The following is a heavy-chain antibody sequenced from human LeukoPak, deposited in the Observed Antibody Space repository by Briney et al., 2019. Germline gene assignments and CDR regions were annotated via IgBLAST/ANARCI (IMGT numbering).Heavy chain of an antibody. V-gene: IGHV4-34*01. D-gene: IGHD5-24*01. CDR2: INHSGNI. Sequence: PSETLSLTSAVYGVSFSGYYWTWIRQPPGKGLEWIGEINHSGNINYNPSLKSRLTVSIDTSKNQFSLKLSSVTAADTAVYYCARGRRWWGQGTLVTVSS. CDR3: ARGRRW. CDR1: GVSFSGYY. J-gene: IGHJ4*02.